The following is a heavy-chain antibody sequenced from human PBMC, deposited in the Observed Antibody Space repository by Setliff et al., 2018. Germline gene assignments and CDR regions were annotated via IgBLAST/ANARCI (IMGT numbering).Heavy chain of an antibody. J-gene: IGHJ4*02. CDR2: MNPNSGNT. CDR1: GYTFTSYD. D-gene: IGHD3-22*01. V-gene: IGHV1-8*01. CDR3: ARAPAYVGNLMVVVTTEGYYFDS. Sequence: ASVKVSCKASGYTFTSYDSNWVRQATGQGLEWMGWMNPNSGNTGYAQKFHGRVTMTRNTSISTAYMGLNSLRSEDTAVYFCARAPAYVGNLMVVVTTEGYYFDSWGQGTLVTVSS.